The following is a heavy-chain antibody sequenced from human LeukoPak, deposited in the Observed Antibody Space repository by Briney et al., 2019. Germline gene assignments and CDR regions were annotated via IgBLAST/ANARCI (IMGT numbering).Heavy chain of an antibody. Sequence: SETLSLTCTVSGGSISSSSYYWGWIRQPPGKGLEWIGSIYYSGSTYYNPSLKSRVTISVDRSKNQFSLKLSSVTAADTAVYYCARNLYDSSGSMGIYTFDYWGQGTLVTVSS. V-gene: IGHV4-39*07. CDR2: IYYSGST. J-gene: IGHJ4*02. CDR1: GGSISSSSYY. CDR3: ARNLYDSSGSMGIYTFDY. D-gene: IGHD3-22*01.